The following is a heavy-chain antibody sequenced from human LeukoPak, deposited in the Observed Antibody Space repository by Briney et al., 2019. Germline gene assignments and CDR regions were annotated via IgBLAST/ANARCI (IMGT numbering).Heavy chain of an antibody. D-gene: IGHD3-10*01. Sequence: SETLSLTCAVYGGSFSGYYWSWIRQPPGKGLEWIGEINHSGSTNYNPSLKSRVTISVDTSKNQFSLKLSSVTAADTAVYYCAREENITMVRGVGPRGGAFDIWGQGTMVTVSS. V-gene: IGHV4-34*01. J-gene: IGHJ3*02. CDR2: INHSGST. CDR3: AREENITMVRGVGPRGGAFDI. CDR1: GGSFSGYY.